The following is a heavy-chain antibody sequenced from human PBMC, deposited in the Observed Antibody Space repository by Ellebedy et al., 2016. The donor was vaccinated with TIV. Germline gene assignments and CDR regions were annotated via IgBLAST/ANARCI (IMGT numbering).Heavy chain of an antibody. D-gene: IGHD3/OR15-3a*01. Sequence: SETLSLTCTVSGGSISSYYWSWIRQQPGKGLEWIGSIYYSGYTQYNPPLKSRVTMSVDTSKNQFSLKLSSVTSADTAVYYCARSLMIFSFDKCYFDFWGRGTLVTVSS. J-gene: IGHJ2*01. V-gene: IGHV4-59*04. CDR1: GGSISSYY. CDR3: ARSLMIFSFDKCYFDF. CDR2: IYYSGYT.